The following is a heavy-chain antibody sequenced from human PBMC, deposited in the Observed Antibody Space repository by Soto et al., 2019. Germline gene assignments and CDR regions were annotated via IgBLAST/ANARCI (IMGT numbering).Heavy chain of an antibody. Sequence: QVQLQESGPGLVKPSQTLSLTCTVSGGSISSVGYYWSWIRQHPGKGLEWIGYIYYSGSTYYNPSLKSRGTISVDTAKNQFSLKLSSVTAADTAVYYCARAQLGLCFDDWGQGTLVTVSS. D-gene: IGHD6-6*01. V-gene: IGHV4-31*03. J-gene: IGHJ4*02. CDR1: GGSISSVGYY. CDR3: ARAQLGLCFDD. CDR2: IYYSGST.